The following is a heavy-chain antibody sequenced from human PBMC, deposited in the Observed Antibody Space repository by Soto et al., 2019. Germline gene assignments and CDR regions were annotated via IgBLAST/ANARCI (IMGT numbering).Heavy chain of an antibody. Sequence: GASVKVSCKASGGTFSSYAISWVRQAPGQGLEWMGGIIPIFGTANYAQKFQGRVTITADKSTSTAYMELSSLRSEDTAVYYCARVALLRPSNFDWLLSLFDPWGQGTLVTVSS. CDR1: GGTFSSYA. CDR3: ARVALLRPSNFDWLLSLFDP. V-gene: IGHV1-69*06. CDR2: IIPIFGTA. D-gene: IGHD3-9*01. J-gene: IGHJ5*02.